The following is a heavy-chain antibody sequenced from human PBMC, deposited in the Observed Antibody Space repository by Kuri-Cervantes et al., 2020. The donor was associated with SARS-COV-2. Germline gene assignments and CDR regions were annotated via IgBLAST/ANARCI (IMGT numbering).Heavy chain of an antibody. D-gene: IGHD2-2*02. CDR1: GFTFSSYA. CDR3: ARGKRLYCSSTSCYRMSYYYYYMDV. CDR2: ISYDGSNK. V-gene: IGHV3-30-3*01. Sequence: GESLKISCAASGFTFSSYAMHWVRQAPGKGLEWVAVISYDGSNKYYADSVKGRFTISRDNSKNSLCLQMNSLRAEDTAVYYCARGKRLYCSSTSCYRMSYYYYYMDVWGKGTTVTVSS. J-gene: IGHJ6*03.